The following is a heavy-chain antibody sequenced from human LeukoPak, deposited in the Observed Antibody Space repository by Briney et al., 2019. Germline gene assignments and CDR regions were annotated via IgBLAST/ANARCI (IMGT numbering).Heavy chain of an antibody. V-gene: IGHV1-46*01. CDR1: GYTFTSYY. CDR2: INPSGGST. Sequence: ASVKVSCKASGYTFTSYYMHWVRQAPGQGLEWMGIINPSGGSTSYAQKFQGRVTMTRDTSTSTVYMELSSLRSEDTAVYYCARDQYYYDSSGYPTLDAFDIWGQGTMVTVSS. D-gene: IGHD3-22*01. CDR3: ARDQYYYDSSGYPTLDAFDI. J-gene: IGHJ3*02.